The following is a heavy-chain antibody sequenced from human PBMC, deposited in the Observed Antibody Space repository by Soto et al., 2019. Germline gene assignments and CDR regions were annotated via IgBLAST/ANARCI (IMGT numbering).Heavy chain of an antibody. CDR2: LYYSGSI. Sequence: SETLSLTCTVSGGSVSSGNYYWSWIRQPPGKGLQWIGYLYYSGSINYNPSLRSRVTISADTSKNQFSLKMSSVTAADTAVYYCARDPGYDSSGYFVDYWGQGALVT. CDR3: ARDPGYDSSGYFVDY. D-gene: IGHD3-22*01. J-gene: IGHJ4*02. V-gene: IGHV4-61*01. CDR1: GGSVSSGNYY.